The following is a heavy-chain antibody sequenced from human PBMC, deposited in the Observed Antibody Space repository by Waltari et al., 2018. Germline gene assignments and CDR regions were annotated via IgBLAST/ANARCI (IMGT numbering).Heavy chain of an antibody. CDR3: ARDRKIFGVVIPYYYYGMDV. Sequence: QVQLQESGPGLVKPSETLSLTCPVPGGSISSYYWSWIRQPPGKGLEWIGYIYYSGSTNYNPSLKSRVTISVDTSKNRFSLKLSSVTAADTAVYYCARDRKIFGVVIPYYYYGMDVWGQGTTVTVSS. D-gene: IGHD3-3*01. CDR1: GGSISSYY. V-gene: IGHV4-59*13. J-gene: IGHJ6*02. CDR2: IYYSGST.